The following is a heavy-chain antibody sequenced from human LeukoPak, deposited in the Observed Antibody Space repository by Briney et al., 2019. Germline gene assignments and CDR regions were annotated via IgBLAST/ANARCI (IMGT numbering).Heavy chain of an antibody. D-gene: IGHD5-24*01. CDR2: IYYSGST. CDR3: AREGVEMATIRAFDI. CDR1: GGSISSDY. J-gene: IGHJ3*02. Sequence: SETLPLTCTVSGGSISSDYWSWIRQPPGKGLEWIGYIYYSGSTNYNPSLKSRVTISVDTFKTQFSLKLSSVTAADTAVYYCAREGVEMATIRAFDIWGQGTMVTVSS. V-gene: IGHV4-59*01.